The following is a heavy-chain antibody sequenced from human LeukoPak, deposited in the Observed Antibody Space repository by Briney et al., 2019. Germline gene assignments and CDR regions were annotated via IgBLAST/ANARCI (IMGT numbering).Heavy chain of an antibody. Sequence: SGGSLRLSCAASGFTFSDYYMSWLRQAPGKGLEWVSYISSSGTTIYYADSVKGRFTISRDNAKNSLYLQMNSLRAEDTAVYYCASIAAAKLSPFDYWGQGTLVTVSS. CDR3: ASIAAAKLSPFDY. CDR1: GFTFSDYY. V-gene: IGHV3-11*01. J-gene: IGHJ4*02. CDR2: ISSSGTTI. D-gene: IGHD6-13*01.